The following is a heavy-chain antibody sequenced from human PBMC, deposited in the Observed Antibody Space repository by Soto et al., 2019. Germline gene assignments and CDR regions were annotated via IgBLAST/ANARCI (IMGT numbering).Heavy chain of an antibody. Sequence: QVQLVQSGAEVKKPGSSVKVSCKASGGTFSSYAISWVRQAPGQGLEWMGGIIPIFGTANYAQKFQGRVTITADESTRPAYMELSSLRPEDTAVYYCASGSPTVTTDYWGQGTLVTVSS. CDR3: ASGSPTVTTDY. D-gene: IGHD4-17*01. CDR2: IIPIFGTA. J-gene: IGHJ4*02. V-gene: IGHV1-69*12. CDR1: GGTFSSYA.